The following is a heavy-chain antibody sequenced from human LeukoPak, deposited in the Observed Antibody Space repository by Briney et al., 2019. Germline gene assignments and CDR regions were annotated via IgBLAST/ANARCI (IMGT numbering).Heavy chain of an antibody. CDR1: GGTFSSYA. Sequence: SMKVSCKASGGTFSSYAISWARQAPGQGLEWMGRIIPIFGTANYAQKFQGRVTITTDESTSTAYMELSSLRSEDTAVYYCARTDYGGNQGDFDYWGQGTLVTVSS. CDR2: IIPIFGTA. V-gene: IGHV1-69*05. CDR3: ARTDYGGNQGDFDY. J-gene: IGHJ4*02. D-gene: IGHD4-23*01.